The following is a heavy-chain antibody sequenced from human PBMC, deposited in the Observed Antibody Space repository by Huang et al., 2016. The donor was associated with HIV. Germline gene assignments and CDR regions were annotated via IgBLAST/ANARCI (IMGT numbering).Heavy chain of an antibody. J-gene: IGHJ5*02. CDR3: AREETGYSSSWYDP. Sequence: EVQLVESGGGLVQPGGSLRLSCAASGFTFGGYWMSWVRPAPGKGLEWVANRKQDGSEKYYVDSVKGRFTIARDNAKNSLYLQMNSLRVEDTAVYYCAREETGYSSSWYDPWGQGTLVTVSS. V-gene: IGHV3-7*01. CDR2: RKQDGSEK. D-gene: IGHD6-13*01. CDR1: GFTFGGYW.